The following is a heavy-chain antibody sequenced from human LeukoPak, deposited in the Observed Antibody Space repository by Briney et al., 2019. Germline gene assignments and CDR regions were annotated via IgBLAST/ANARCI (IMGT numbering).Heavy chain of an antibody. J-gene: IGHJ4*02. CDR3: ARVATEHGSHTSFDY. Sequence: GGSLRLSCAASGVTFSAYWMNWVRQAPGKGLEWVANIKHDGSEKYYVDSVRGRFTISRDNAKNSLFLQMNSLRAEDTAVYYCARVATEHGSHTSFDYWGQGTLVTVSS. V-gene: IGHV3-7*04. D-gene: IGHD5-24*01. CDR2: IKHDGSEK. CDR1: GVTFSAYW.